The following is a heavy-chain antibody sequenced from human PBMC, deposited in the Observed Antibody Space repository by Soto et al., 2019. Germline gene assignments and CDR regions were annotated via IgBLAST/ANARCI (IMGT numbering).Heavy chain of an antibody. CDR1: GYTFTSYG. CDR3: ARRLIAPLGYYYGMDV. CDR2: ISAYNGNT. V-gene: IGHV1-18*01. J-gene: IGHJ6*02. Sequence: QVQLVQSGAEVKKPGASVKVSCKASGYTFTSYGISWVRQAPGQGLEWMGWISAYNGNTNYAQKLQGRVTMTTDTSTSTDYMEPRSLRSDDTAVYYCARRLIAPLGYYYGMDVWGQGTTVTVSS. D-gene: IGHD6-13*01.